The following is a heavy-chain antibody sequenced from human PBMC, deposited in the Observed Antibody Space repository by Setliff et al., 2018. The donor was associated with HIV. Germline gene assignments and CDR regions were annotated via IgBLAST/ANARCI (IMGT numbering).Heavy chain of an antibody. J-gene: IGHJ6*03. CDR3: ARGVAAAGALMDV. D-gene: IGHD6-13*01. CDR1: GGSLSGDY. Sequence: SETLSLTCAVYGGSLSGDYWGWIRQPPGKGLEWIGDINQSGSVNYNPSLKSRVTISLDTSKSQFSLKLTSVTAADTAVYYCARGVAAAGALMDVWGKGTTVTSP. V-gene: IGHV4-34*01. CDR2: INQSGSV.